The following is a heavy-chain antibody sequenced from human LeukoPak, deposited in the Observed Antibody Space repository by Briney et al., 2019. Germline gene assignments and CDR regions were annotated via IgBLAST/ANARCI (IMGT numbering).Heavy chain of an antibody. Sequence: ASVKVSCKASGYTFTGYYIHWVRQAPGQGLEWMGWINPNSGGTNYAQKFQGRVTMTRDTSISTAYMELSRLRSDDTAVYYCARAVAGIPLVDYWGQGTLVTVSS. CDR2: INPNSGGT. CDR3: ARAVAGIPLVDY. D-gene: IGHD6-19*01. J-gene: IGHJ4*02. CDR1: GYTFTGYY. V-gene: IGHV1-2*02.